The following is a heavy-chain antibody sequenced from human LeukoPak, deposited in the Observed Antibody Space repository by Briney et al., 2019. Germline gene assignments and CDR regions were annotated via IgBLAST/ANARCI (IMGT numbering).Heavy chain of an antibody. Sequence: SVKVSCKASGGTFSSYAISWVRQAPGQGLEWMGGIIPIFGTANYAQKFQGRVTITADKSTSTAYMELSSLRSEDTAVYYCARSGSYVAYFDYWGQGTLVTVSS. V-gene: IGHV1-69*06. D-gene: IGHD1-26*01. CDR2: IIPIFGTA. CDR3: ARSGSYVAYFDY. CDR1: GGTFSSYA. J-gene: IGHJ4*02.